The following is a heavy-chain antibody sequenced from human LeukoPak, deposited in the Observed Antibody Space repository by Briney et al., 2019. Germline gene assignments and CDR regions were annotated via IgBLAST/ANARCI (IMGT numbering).Heavy chain of an antibody. Sequence: ASVKVSCKASGGTFSSYAISWVRQAPGQGLEWMGGIIPIFGTANYAQKFQGRVTITTDESTSTAYMELSSLRSEDTAVYYCAILNCSGGSCYYYYMDVWGKGTTVTVSS. CDR1: GGTFSSYA. J-gene: IGHJ6*03. CDR2: IIPIFGTA. CDR3: AILNCSGGSCYYYYMDV. D-gene: IGHD2-15*01. V-gene: IGHV1-69*05.